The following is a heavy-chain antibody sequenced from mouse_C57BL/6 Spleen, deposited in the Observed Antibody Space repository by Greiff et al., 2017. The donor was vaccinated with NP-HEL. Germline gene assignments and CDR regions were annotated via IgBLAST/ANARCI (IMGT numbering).Heavy chain of an antibody. CDR2: IDPSDSYT. CDR1: GYTFTSYW. Sequence: VQLQQPGAELVMPGASVKLSCKASGYTFTSYWMHWVKQRPGQGLEWIGEIDPSDSYTNYNQKFKGKSTLTVDKSSSTAYMELRSLTSEDTAVYYCARYWYFDVWGTGTTVTVSS. J-gene: IGHJ1*03. V-gene: IGHV1-69*01. CDR3: ARYWYFDV.